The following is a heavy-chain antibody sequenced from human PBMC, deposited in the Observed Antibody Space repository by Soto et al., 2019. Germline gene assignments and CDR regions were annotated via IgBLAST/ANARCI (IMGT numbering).Heavy chain of an antibody. V-gene: IGHV3-30*18. CDR1: GFPFSSYG. CDR3: AKDLRITIFGGVPTPPLSDYYMDV. Sequence: GGSLRLSCAASGFPFSSYGMHWVRQAPGKGLEWVAVISYDGSNKYYADSVKGRFTISRDNSKNTLYLQMNSLRAEDTAVYYCAKDLRITIFGGVPTPPLSDYYMDVWGKGTTVTVSS. CDR2: ISYDGSNK. D-gene: IGHD3-3*01. J-gene: IGHJ6*03.